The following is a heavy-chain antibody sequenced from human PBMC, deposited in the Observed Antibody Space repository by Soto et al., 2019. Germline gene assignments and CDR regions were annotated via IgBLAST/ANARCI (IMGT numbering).Heavy chain of an antibody. Sequence: SETLSLTCAVSGGSISSGGYSWSWIRQPPGKGLEWIGYIYHSGSTYYNPSLKSRVTISVDRSKNQFSLKLSSVTAAYTAVYYCARKDYGGNRAFDIWGQGTMVTVSS. CDR1: GGSISSGGYS. CDR2: IYHSGST. CDR3: ARKDYGGNRAFDI. V-gene: IGHV4-30-2*01. D-gene: IGHD4-17*01. J-gene: IGHJ3*02.